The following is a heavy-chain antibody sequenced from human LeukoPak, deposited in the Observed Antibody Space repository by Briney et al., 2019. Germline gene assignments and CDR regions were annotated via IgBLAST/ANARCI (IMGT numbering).Heavy chain of an antibody. CDR2: INAGNGNT. V-gene: IGHV1-3*01. Sequence: ASVKVSCKASGYTFTSYAMHWVRQAPGQRLEWMGWINAGNGNTKYSQKFQSRVTITRDTSASTAYMELSSLRSEDTAVYYCARDVQLWLQAGFDPWGQGTLVTVSS. D-gene: IGHD5-18*01. CDR1: GYTFTSYA. CDR3: ARDVQLWLQAGFDP. J-gene: IGHJ5*02.